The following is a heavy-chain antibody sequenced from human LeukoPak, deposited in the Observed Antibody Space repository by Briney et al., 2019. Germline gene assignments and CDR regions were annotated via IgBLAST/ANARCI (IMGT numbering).Heavy chain of an antibody. CDR2: ISGSGGST. Sequence: GGSLRLSCAASGFTFSSYAMSWVRQAPGKGPEWVSAISGSGGSTYYADSVKGRFTISRDNSKNTLHLQMNSLRAEDTAVYYCAKDRRYDILTGYSYFDYWGQGTLVTVSS. CDR1: GFTFSSYA. V-gene: IGHV3-23*01. D-gene: IGHD3-9*01. CDR3: AKDRRYDILTGYSYFDY. J-gene: IGHJ4*02.